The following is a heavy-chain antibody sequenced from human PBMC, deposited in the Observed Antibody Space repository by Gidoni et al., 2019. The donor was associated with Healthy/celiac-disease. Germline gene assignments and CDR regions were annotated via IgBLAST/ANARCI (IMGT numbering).Heavy chain of an antibody. D-gene: IGHD3-9*01. J-gene: IGHJ5*02. CDR1: GFPFRSYA. CDR2: ISGSGGST. CDR3: AKQPHYDILTGYHKKNWFDP. Sequence: EVQLLESGGGLLQPGGSLRLSCAASGFPFRSYAMRWVRQAPGKGLEWGSAISGSGGSTYYADSVKGRFTISRDNSKNTLYLQMNSLRAEDTAVYYCAKQPHYDILTGYHKKNWFDPWGQGTLVTVSS. V-gene: IGHV3-23*01.